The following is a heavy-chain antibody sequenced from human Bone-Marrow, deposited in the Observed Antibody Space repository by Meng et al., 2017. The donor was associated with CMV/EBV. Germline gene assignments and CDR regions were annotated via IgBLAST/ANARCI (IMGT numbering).Heavy chain of an antibody. CDR3: ARGRTSYYDFWSGYPTW. CDR2: INSDGSST. Sequence: GGSLRLPCAASGFTFSSSWMHWVRQAPGKGLVWVSRINSDGSSTSYADSVKGRFTISRDNAKSTLYLQMTSLRAEDTAVYYCARGRTSYYDFWSGYPTWWGQGTLVTVSS. D-gene: IGHD3-3*01. CDR1: GFTFSSSW. J-gene: IGHJ4*02. V-gene: IGHV3-74*01.